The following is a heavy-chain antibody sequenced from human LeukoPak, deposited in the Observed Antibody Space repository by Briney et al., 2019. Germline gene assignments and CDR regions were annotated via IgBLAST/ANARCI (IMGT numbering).Heavy chain of an antibody. V-gene: IGHV4-4*02. Sequence: ASETLSLTCAVSGGSISSSNWWSWVRQPPGKGLEWIGEIYHSGSTNYNPSLKSRVTISVDKSKNQFSLKLSSVTAADTAVYYCARDLLGATSFDYWGQGTLVTVSS. CDR3: ARDLLGATSFDY. J-gene: IGHJ4*02. D-gene: IGHD1-26*01. CDR1: GGSISSSNW. CDR2: IYHSGST.